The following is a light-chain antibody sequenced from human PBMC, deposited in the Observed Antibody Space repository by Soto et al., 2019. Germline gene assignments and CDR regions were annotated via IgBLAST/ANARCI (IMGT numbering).Light chain of an antibody. CDR3: QQYGSSWT. J-gene: IGKJ1*01. CDR2: GAS. Sequence: EIVLTQSPGTLSLSPGERATLSCRASQSVSSSYLAWYQQKPGQAPRLLIYGASSRATGIPDRFSGSGSGTDFTLTISRLEPEEFAVYYCQQYGSSWTFAQGTKVEIK. CDR1: QSVSSSY. V-gene: IGKV3-20*01.